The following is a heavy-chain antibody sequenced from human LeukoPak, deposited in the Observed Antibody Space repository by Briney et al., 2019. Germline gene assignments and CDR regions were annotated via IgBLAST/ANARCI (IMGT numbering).Heavy chain of an antibody. CDR1: GDSVSINSAA. J-gene: IGHJ6*03. D-gene: IGHD2-2*01. CDR2: TYYRSKWYN. Sequence: SQTLSLTCAISGDSVSINSAAWNWIRQSPSRGLEWLGSTYYRSKWYNDYAVSVKSRITINPDTSKNQFSLQLNSVTPEDTAVYYCARGDCSSTSCYPRDYYYYMDVWGKGTTVTISS. V-gene: IGHV6-1*01. CDR3: ARGDCSSTSCYPRDYYYYMDV.